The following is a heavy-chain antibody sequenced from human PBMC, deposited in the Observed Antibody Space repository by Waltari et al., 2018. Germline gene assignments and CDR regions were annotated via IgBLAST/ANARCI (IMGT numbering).Heavy chain of an antibody. CDR2: INAGNGNT. J-gene: IGHJ3*02. CDR3: ARGGYYYGSGSSAAFDI. CDR1: GYTFTSYA. V-gene: IGHV1-3*01. Sequence: QVQLVQSGAEVKKPGASVKVSCKASGYTFTSYAMHWVRQAPGQRLEWMGWINAGNGNTKYSQKFQGRVTITRDTSASTAYMELSSLRSEDTAVYYCARGGYYYGSGSSAAFDIWGQGTMVTVSS. D-gene: IGHD3-10*01.